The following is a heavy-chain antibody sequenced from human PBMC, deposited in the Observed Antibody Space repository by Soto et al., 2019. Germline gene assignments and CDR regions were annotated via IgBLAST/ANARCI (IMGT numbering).Heavy chain of an antibody. CDR1: GFTALSYA. V-gene: IGHV1-3*01. D-gene: IGHD3-10*01. Sequence: QVRLIQSGPEMMQPGASVRVSCKASGFTALSYAFHWVRQAPGQGPEWLGWLNGGVDGTSYSQRFQGRVTISRDTSANTVYLEVNALTSEDTAVYYCAREVKGVTSFDYWGQRTLVTVSS. CDR2: LNGGVDGT. J-gene: IGHJ4*02. CDR3: AREVKGVTSFDY.